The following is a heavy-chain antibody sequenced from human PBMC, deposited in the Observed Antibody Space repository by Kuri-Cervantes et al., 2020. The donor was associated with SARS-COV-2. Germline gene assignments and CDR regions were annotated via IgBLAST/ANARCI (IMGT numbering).Heavy chain of an antibody. V-gene: IGHV1-2*04. CDR3: AKSMPCRRLVVISRGGAFDL. Sequence: EQVPYLGSLYTFNGYYMHWVGPAPGQEVGWMGWNNPTSGGKKFEQKFQGWVPITRDTAINTVYMELSRLRFDDTAVYSCAKSMPCRRLVVISRGGAFDLWGQGTLVTVSS. J-gene: IGHJ4*03. D-gene: IGHD3-22*01. CDR2: NNPTSGGK. CDR1: LYTFNGYY.